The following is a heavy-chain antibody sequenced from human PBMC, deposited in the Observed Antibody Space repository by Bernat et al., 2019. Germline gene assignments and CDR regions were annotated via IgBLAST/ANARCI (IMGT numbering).Heavy chain of an antibody. CDR1: GASISSAY. V-gene: IGHV4-59*08. D-gene: IGHD2-15*01. CDR3: ARTRLGGGSGSYFYYMDV. CDR2: IHYSGST. J-gene: IGHJ6*03. Sequence: QVQLQESGPGLVKPSETLSLTCTVSGASISSAYWSWIRQPPGKGLECIGNIHYSGSTSYNPSLKSRVTISVDTSKSQFSLRLSSVTAADTAVYYCARTRLGGGSGSYFYYMDVWGKGTTVTVSS.